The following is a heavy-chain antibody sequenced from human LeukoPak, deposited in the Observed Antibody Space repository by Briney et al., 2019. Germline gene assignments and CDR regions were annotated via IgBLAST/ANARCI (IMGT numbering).Heavy chain of an antibody. CDR2: VSPTGYSP. CDR3: AKRQSREFDY. D-gene: IGHD5-24*01. J-gene: IGHJ4*02. Sequence: GGSLRLSCAASGFTFNNYAMGWVRQAPGKGLEWVSSVSPTGYSPYYADSVKGRFTISRDNSKNTLYLQMSSLRAEDTVVYYCAKRQSREFDYWGQGTLVTVSS. V-gene: IGHV3-23*01. CDR1: GFTFNNYA.